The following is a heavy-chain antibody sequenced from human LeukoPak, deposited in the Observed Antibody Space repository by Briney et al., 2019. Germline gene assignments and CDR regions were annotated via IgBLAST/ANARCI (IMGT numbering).Heavy chain of an antibody. J-gene: IGHJ4*02. D-gene: IGHD3-10*01. CDR3: ARDVYCGSGTFGY. Sequence: GGSLRLSCAASGFTFSSYNMKWVRQAPGKGLEWVSCISPASDTIHYADSMRGRFTISRDNAKNSLYLQMNSLRAEDTAVYYCARDVYCGSGTFGYWGQGTLVTVSS. CDR1: GFTFSSYN. CDR2: ISPASDTI. V-gene: IGHV3-48*01.